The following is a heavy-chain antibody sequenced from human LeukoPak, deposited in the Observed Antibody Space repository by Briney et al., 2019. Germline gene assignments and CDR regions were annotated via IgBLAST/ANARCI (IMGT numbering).Heavy chain of an antibody. CDR2: ISGSGSGGST. CDR1: GFTFSSYA. Sequence: PGGSLRLSCAASGFTFSSYAMSWVRQAPGKGLEWVSAISGSGSGGSTYYADSVKGRFTISRDNSKNTLYLQMNSLRAEDTAVYYCAESSSGFDYWGQGTLVTVSS. D-gene: IGHD1-1*01. J-gene: IGHJ4*02. CDR3: AESSSGFDY. V-gene: IGHV3-23*01.